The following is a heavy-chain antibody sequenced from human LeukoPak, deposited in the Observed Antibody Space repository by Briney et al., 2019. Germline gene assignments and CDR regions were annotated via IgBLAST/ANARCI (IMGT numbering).Heavy chain of an antibody. D-gene: IGHD2-15*01. CDR2: INPNSGGT. CDR3: ARGIVVVVAAHHTTWFDP. Sequence: ASVKVSCKASGDTFTGYYMHWVRQAPGQGLEWMGWINPNSGGTNYAQKFQGRVTMTRDTSISTAYMELSRLRSDDTAVYYCARGIVVVVAAHHTTWFDPWGQGTLVTVSS. J-gene: IGHJ5*02. CDR1: GDTFTGYY. V-gene: IGHV1-2*02.